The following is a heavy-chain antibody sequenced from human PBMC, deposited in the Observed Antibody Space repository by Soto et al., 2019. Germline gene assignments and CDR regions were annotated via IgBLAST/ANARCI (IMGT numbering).Heavy chain of an antibody. D-gene: IGHD3-16*02. J-gene: IGHJ4*02. CDR1: GFSFSSYG. V-gene: IGHV3-64D*06. CDR3: VRQNDYVWGSYREIDH. Sequence: PGGSLRLSCSASGFSFSSYGMDWVRQAPGKGLEYVSAISSNGGSTYNADSVKGRFTMSRDNSKNTLYLQMRSLRAEDTAVYYCVRQNDYVWGSYREIDHWGQGTLVTVSS. CDR2: ISSNGGST.